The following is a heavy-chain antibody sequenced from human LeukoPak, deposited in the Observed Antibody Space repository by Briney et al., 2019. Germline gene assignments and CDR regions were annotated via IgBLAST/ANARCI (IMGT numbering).Heavy chain of an antibody. CDR3: ARENYGDYDVADY. D-gene: IGHD4-17*01. CDR1: GGSISSYY. V-gene: IGHV4-59*12. CDR2: IYYSGST. J-gene: IGHJ4*02. Sequence: PSETLSLTCTVSGGSISSYYWSWIRQPPGKGLEWIGYIYYSGSTNYNPPLKSRVTISVDTSKNQFSLKLSSVTAADTAVYYCARENYGDYDVADYWGQGTLVTVSS.